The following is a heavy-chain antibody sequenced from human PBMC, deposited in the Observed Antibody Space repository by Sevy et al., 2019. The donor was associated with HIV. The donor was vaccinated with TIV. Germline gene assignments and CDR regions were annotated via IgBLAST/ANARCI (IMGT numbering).Heavy chain of an antibody. CDR2: ISYDGSNK. Sequence: GGSLRLSCAASGFTFSSYGMHWVRQAPGKGLEWVAVISYDGSNKYYADSVKGRFTISRDNSKNTLYLQMNSLRAEDTAVYYCAKDRIQLWLHDYWGLGTLVTVSS. D-gene: IGHD5-18*01. J-gene: IGHJ4*02. V-gene: IGHV3-30*18. CDR3: AKDRIQLWLHDY. CDR1: GFTFSSYG.